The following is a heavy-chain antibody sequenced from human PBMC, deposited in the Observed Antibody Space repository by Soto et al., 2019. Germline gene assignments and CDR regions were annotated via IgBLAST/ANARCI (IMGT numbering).Heavy chain of an antibody. CDR1: GGTFSTYA. J-gene: IGHJ6*02. CDR2: IIPIFATP. CDR3: AREGPVAGNYGMDV. Sequence: QVQLLQSGAEVKKPVSSVKVSCKASGGTFSTYAISWVRQAPGQGLEWMGGIIPIFATPSYAQKIQGRVTITADKSTSTAYMELSSLRSEDTGVYYCAREGPVAGNYGMDVWGQGTTVTVSS. D-gene: IGHD6-19*01. V-gene: IGHV1-69*06.